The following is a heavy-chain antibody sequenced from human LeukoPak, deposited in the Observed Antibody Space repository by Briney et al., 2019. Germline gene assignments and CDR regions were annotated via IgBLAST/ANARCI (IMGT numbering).Heavy chain of an antibody. CDR2: IYPGDSDT. V-gene: IGHV5-51*01. J-gene: IGHJ4*02. CDR3: ARPKTYYYDSSGYYFLFYFDY. D-gene: IGHD3-22*01. Sequence: GESLKISCKGSGYSFTSYWIGWVRQMPGKGLEWMGIIYPGDSDTRYSPSFQGQVTISADKSISTAYLQWSSLKASDTAMYYCARPKTYYYDSSGYYFLFYFDYWGQGTLVTVSS. CDR1: GYSFTSYW.